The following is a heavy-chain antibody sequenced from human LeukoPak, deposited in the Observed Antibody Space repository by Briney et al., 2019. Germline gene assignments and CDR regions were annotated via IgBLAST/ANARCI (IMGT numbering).Heavy chain of an antibody. J-gene: IGHJ3*02. CDR2: INPSGGST. CDR3: ARRVGTNSGAFDI. D-gene: IGHD1-1*01. CDR1: GYTFTSYY. Sequence: ASVKVSCKASGYTFTSYYMHWVRQAPGQGLEWMGIINPSGGSTSYAQKLQGRVTMTIDTSTSTAYMELRSLRCDDTAVYYCARRVGTNSGAFDIWGQGTMVTVSS. V-gene: IGHV1-46*01.